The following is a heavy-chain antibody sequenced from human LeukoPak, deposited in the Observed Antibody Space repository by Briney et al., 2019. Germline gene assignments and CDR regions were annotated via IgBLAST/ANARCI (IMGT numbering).Heavy chain of an antibody. D-gene: IGHD3-10*01. CDR2: IRYEGSSK. CDR3: AKDLLRDRWFGES. V-gene: IGHV3-30*02. J-gene: IGHJ5*02. CDR1: GFSFSSYG. Sequence: GGSLRLSCAASGFSFSSYGMHWVRQAPDKGLEWVAFIRYEGSSKYYADSVKGRFTISRDNSKNTLYLQMDSLRLEDTAVYYCAKDLLRDRWFGESWGQGTLVTVSS.